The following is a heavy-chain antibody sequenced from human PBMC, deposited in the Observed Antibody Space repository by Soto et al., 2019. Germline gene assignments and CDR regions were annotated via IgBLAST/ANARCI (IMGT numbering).Heavy chain of an antibody. Sequence: QVQLQESGPGLVRPSQTLSLTCRVSGGSISSSNYYWTWIRQPPGKGLEWIGCIDYSGNTYYNPSLQSRVTISVDTSENQFSLTLTSMTAADTAVYYCARELTGYRYGPGEVYWGQGTLITVSS. CDR2: IDYSGNT. V-gene: IGHV4-30-4*01. J-gene: IGHJ4*02. CDR1: GGSISSSNYY. D-gene: IGHD5-18*01. CDR3: ARELTGYRYGPGEVY.